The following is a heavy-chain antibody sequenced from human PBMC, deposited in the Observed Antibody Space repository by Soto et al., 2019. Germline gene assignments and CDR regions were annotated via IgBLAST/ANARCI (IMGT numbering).Heavy chain of an antibody. CDR2: ISYDGSNK. J-gene: IGHJ4*02. CDR1: GFTFSSYG. CDR3: AKDLDYPYYFDY. D-gene: IGHD5-12*01. V-gene: IGHV3-30*18. Sequence: AASGFTFSSYGMHWVRQAPVKGLEWVAVISYDGSNKYYADSVKGRFTISRDNSKNTLYLQMNSLRAEDTAVYYCAKDLDYPYYFDYWGQGTLGTVSS.